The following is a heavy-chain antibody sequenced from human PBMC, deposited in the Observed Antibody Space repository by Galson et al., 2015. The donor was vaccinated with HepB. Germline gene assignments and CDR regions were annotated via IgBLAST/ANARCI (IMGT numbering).Heavy chain of an antibody. CDR2: INPNSGGT. V-gene: IGHV1-2*02. Sequence: SVKVSCKASGSTFTGYYMHWVRQAPGQGLEWMGWINPNSGGTNYAQKFQGRVTMTRDTSISTAYMELSRLRSDDTAVYYCARGSPTVTTLFDYWGQGTLVTVSS. J-gene: IGHJ4*02. CDR3: ARGSPTVTTLFDY. CDR1: GSTFTGYY. D-gene: IGHD4-17*01.